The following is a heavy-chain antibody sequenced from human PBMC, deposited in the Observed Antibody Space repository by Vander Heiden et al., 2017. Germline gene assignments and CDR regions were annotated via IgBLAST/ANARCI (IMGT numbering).Heavy chain of an antibody. CDR3: ARDHGYGGNSRGIDY. V-gene: IGHV4-31*03. Sequence: QVQLQESGPGLVKPSQTLSLTCTVSGGAISSGGYYWSWIRQHPGKGLEGIGYIYYSGSTYYNPSLKSRVTISVDTSKNQFSLKLSSVTAADTAVYYCARDHGYGGNSRGIDYWGQGTLVTVSS. J-gene: IGHJ4*02. CDR2: IYYSGST. CDR1: GGAISSGGYY. D-gene: IGHD4-17*01.